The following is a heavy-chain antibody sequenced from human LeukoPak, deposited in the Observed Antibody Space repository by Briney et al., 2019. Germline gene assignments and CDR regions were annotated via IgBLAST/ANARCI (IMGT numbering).Heavy chain of an antibody. CDR2: ISAYNGNT. Sequence: ASVKVSCKASGYTFTSYGISWVRQAPGQGLGWMGWISAYNGNTNYAQKLQGRVTMTTDTSTSTAYMELRSLRSDDTAVYYCARDPYSSGFKWFDPWGQGTLVTVSS. CDR1: GYTFTSYG. CDR3: ARDPYSSGFKWFDP. V-gene: IGHV1-18*01. J-gene: IGHJ5*02. D-gene: IGHD6-19*01.